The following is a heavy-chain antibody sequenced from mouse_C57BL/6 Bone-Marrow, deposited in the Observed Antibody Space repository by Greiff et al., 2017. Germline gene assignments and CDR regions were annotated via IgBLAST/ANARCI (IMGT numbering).Heavy chain of an antibody. J-gene: IGHJ3*01. CDR3: ARSYYYGWGFAY. Sequence: QVQLQQSGAELVRPGTSVKMSCKASGYTFTNYWIGWAKQRPGHGLEWIGDIYPGGGYTNYNEKFKGKATLTADKSSSTAYMQVRSLTSEDSAIYYCARSYYYGWGFAYWGQGTLVTVSA. D-gene: IGHD1-2*01. CDR1: GYTFTNYW. V-gene: IGHV1-63*01. CDR2: IYPGGGYT.